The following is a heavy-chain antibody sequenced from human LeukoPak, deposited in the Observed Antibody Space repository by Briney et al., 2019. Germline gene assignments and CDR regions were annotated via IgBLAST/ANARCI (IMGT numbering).Heavy chain of an antibody. Sequence: PGGSLRLSCAASGFTFSSYEMNWVRQPPGKGLEWIGEINHSGSTNYNPSLKSRVTISVDTSKNQFSLKLSSVTAADTAVHYCARESRLYQDAFDIWGQGTMVTVSS. CDR2: INHSGST. D-gene: IGHD2-15*01. CDR1: GFTFSSYE. J-gene: IGHJ3*02. CDR3: ARESRLYQDAFDI. V-gene: IGHV4-34*01.